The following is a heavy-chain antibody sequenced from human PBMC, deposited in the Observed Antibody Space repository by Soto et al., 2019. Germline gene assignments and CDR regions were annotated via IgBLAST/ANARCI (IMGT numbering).Heavy chain of an antibody. Sequence: GGSLRLSCEASGFTFSMYGMHWVRQAPGKGLEWVGVIYSDGSHQYYGDSVKGRFTISRDNSKNTLYLQMNSLRAEDTAVYYCARGFDGRRWQWLPTGRDYFDYWGQGTLVTVSS. J-gene: IGHJ4*02. CDR1: GFTFSMYG. D-gene: IGHD6-19*01. CDR2: IYSDGSHQ. V-gene: IGHV3-30*03. CDR3: ARGFDGRRWQWLPTGRDYFDY.